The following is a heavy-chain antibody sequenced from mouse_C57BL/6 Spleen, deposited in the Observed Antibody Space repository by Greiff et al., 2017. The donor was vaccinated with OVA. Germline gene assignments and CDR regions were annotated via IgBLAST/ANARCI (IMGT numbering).Heavy chain of an antibody. CDR3: TRGYGNYVGLAY. Sequence: QVQLKESGAELVRPGASVTLSCKASGYTFPDYEMHWVKQTPVHGLEWIGAIDPETGGTAYNQKFKGKAILTADKSSSTAYMELRSLTSEDSAVYYCTRGYGNYVGLAYWGQGTLVTVSA. V-gene: IGHV1-15*01. CDR1: GYTFPDYE. CDR2: IDPETGGT. D-gene: IGHD2-1*01. J-gene: IGHJ3*01.